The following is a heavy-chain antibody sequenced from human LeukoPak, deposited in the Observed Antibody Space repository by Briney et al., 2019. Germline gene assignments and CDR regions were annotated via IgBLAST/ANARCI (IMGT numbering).Heavy chain of an antibody. V-gene: IGHV4-59*05. J-gene: IGHJ4*02. CDR1: GGSISSYY. D-gene: IGHD3-22*01. CDR2: IYYSGST. Sequence: SETLSLTCTVSGGSISSYYWSWIRQPPGKGLEWIGPIYYSGSTYFNPSLKSRVTISVDTSKNQFSLKLSSVTAADTAVYYCARSSGYSYGDFDYWGQGTLVTVSS. CDR3: ARSSGYSYGDFDY.